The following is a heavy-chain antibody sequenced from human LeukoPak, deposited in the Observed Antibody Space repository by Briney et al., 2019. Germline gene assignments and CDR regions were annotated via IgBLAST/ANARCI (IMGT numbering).Heavy chain of an antibody. J-gene: IGHJ4*02. CDR3: ARDHAWAVAGLYFDY. CDR1: GYSISSGYY. D-gene: IGHD6-19*01. V-gene: IGHV4-38-2*02. Sequence: SETLSLTCAVSGYSISSGYYWAWIREPPGKGLEWIGSIYHSGSTYYNPSLKSRVTISVDTSKNQFSLKLSSVTAADTAVYYCARDHAWAVAGLYFDYWGQGTLVTVSS. CDR2: IYHSGST.